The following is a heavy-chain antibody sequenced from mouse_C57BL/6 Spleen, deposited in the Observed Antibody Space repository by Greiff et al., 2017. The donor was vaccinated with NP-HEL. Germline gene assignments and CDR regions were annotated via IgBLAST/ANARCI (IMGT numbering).Heavy chain of an antibody. D-gene: IGHD2-3*01. Sequence: VKLQESGAELVRPGASVTLSCKASGYTFTDYEMHWVKQTPVHGLEWIGAIDPETGGTAYNQKFKGKAILTADKSSSTAYMELRSLTSEDSAVYYCTRDGYYPYWYFDVWGTGTTVTVSS. CDR2: IDPETGGT. J-gene: IGHJ1*03. CDR1: GYTFTDYE. V-gene: IGHV1-15*01. CDR3: TRDGYYPYWYFDV.